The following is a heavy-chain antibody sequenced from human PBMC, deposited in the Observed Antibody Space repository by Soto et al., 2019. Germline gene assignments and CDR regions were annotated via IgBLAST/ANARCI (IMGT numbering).Heavy chain of an antibody. CDR3: AKDLYYWGFY. CDR1: GFTFYDYA. V-gene: IGHV3-9*01. D-gene: IGHD3-16*01. Sequence: PGGSLRLSCAASGFTFYDYAMHWFRQAPGKGLEWVSGISWNSGSIGYVDSVKGRFTISRDNAKNSLYLQMNSLRAEDTALYYCAKDLYYWGFYWGQGTLVTVSS. CDR2: ISWNSGSI. J-gene: IGHJ4*02.